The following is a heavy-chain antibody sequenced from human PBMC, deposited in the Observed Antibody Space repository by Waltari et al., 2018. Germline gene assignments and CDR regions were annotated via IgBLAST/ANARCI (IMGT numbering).Heavy chain of an antibody. CDR1: GFTFSDHW. J-gene: IGHJ6*02. CDR3: SRSLDI. Sequence: EVQLLESGGGLVQVGGSLRLSCTVPGFTFSDHWMDWVRQTPGKGLEWVANINQDGSEKYYLDSVRGRFTISRDNAKNSVYLQINSLRDEDTAVYYCSRSLDIWGQGTTVTVSS. V-gene: IGHV3-7*01. CDR2: INQDGSEK.